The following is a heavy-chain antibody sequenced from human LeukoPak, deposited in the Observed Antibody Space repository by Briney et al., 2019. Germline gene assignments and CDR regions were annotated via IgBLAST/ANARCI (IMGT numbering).Heavy chain of an antibody. V-gene: IGHV1-2*02. CDR3: ARDNSDGSDHYWWFDP. Sequence: GASVKVSCKTSGYTFTGYYMHWVRQAPGQGLEWMGWINPNSGGTNYAQKFQGRVTMTRDTSTSTDYMELTSLKSEDTAVYYCARDNSDGSDHYWWFDPWGQGTLVTVSS. CDR2: INPNSGGT. CDR1: GYTFTGYY. D-gene: IGHD3-22*01. J-gene: IGHJ5*02.